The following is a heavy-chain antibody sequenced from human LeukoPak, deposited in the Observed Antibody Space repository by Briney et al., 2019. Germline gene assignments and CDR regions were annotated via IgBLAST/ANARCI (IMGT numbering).Heavy chain of an antibody. V-gene: IGHV1-46*01. Sequence: ASVKVSCKASGYTFSSYSMHWVRQAPGQGLEWMGIINPSGGSTSYAQKFQGRVTMTRDTSTSTVYMELSSLRSEDTAVYYCARGFYYESSAYGFEYWGQGTLVTVSS. J-gene: IGHJ4*02. CDR3: ARGFYYESSAYGFEY. CDR2: INPSGGST. CDR1: GYTFSSYS. D-gene: IGHD3-22*01.